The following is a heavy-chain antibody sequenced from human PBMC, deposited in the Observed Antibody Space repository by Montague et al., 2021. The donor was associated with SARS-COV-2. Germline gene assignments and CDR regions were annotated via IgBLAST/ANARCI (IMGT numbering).Heavy chain of an antibody. J-gene: IGHJ5*02. V-gene: IGHV4-31*03. D-gene: IGHD1/OR15-1a*01. Sequence: TLSRTCTVSGGSISSGDYYWTWIRQHPGKGLEWIGYIYYTRSTYYNPSLKSRVTISLDTSKNQFSLKLSSVTAADTAVYFCVNENWNNGQGFDPWGQGTLVTVSS. CDR3: VNENWNNGQGFDP. CDR2: IYYTRST. CDR1: GGSISSGDYY.